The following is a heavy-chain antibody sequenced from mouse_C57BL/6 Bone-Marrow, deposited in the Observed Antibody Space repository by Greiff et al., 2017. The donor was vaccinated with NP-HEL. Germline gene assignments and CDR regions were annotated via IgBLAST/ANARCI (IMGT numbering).Heavy chain of an antibody. CDR1: GYSFTDYN. CDR3: ARRGYYGPLDY. Sequence: EVQLQQSGPELVKPGASVQMSCTASGYSFTDYNMHWVKQSHGKSLEWIGYLNPNTGGTSYNQKFKGKATLTVNKSSSTAYMELSSLTSEDSAVYYCARRGYYGPLDYWGQGTTLTVSS. J-gene: IGHJ2*01. CDR2: LNPNTGGT. D-gene: IGHD1-2*01. V-gene: IGHV1-22*01.